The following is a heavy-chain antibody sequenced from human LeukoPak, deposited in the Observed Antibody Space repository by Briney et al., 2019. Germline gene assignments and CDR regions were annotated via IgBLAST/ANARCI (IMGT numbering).Heavy chain of an antibody. CDR3: ARIRCSSGWAFDY. D-gene: IGHD6-19*01. V-gene: IGHV3-21*01. CDR2: ISSSSSYI. CDR1: GFTFSSYS. Sequence: GGSLRLSCAASGFTFSSYSMNWLRQAPGKGLEWVSSISSSSSYIYYADSVKGRFTISSDNAKNSLYLQMNSLRAEDTAVYYCARIRCSSGWAFDYWGRGTLVAVSS. J-gene: IGHJ4*02.